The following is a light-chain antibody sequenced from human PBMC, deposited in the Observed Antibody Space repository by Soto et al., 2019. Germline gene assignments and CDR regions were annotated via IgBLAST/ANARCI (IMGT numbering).Light chain of an antibody. CDR3: PKYDRVPWT. V-gene: IGKV1-27*01. CDR2: TAS. Sequence: DIQITQTPSSLSASVGDTVTMTCRASQDISHYLAWYQKRRGKVPKLMIHTASILQSGVSSRFSASGSGTDFTLTISRLQPEDVATYYYPKYDRVPWTFGRGTKVEIK. J-gene: IGKJ1*01. CDR1: QDISHY.